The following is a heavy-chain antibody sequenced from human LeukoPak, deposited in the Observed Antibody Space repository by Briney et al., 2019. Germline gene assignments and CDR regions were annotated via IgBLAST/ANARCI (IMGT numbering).Heavy chain of an antibody. Sequence: SETLSLTCTVSGGSISSSSYYWGWIRQPPGKGLEWIGSIYYSGSTYYNPSLKSRVTISVDTSKNQFSLKLSSVTAADTAVYYCARGKYYYDSSGGPPVKNWGQGTLVTVSS. CDR2: IYYSGST. CDR1: GGSISSSSYY. CDR3: ARGKYYYDSSGGPPVKN. D-gene: IGHD3-22*01. J-gene: IGHJ4*02. V-gene: IGHV4-39*07.